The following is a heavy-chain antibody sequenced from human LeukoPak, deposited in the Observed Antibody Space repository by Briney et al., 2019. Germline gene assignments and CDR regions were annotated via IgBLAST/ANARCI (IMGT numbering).Heavy chain of an antibody. Sequence: ASVTVSCKASGYTFTGYYMHWVRQAPGQGLEWMGWINPNSGGTNYAQKLQGRVTMTRDTSISTAYMELSRLRSEDTAVYYCARSGLFTMIVVVGVFDIWGRGTMVTVSS. CDR1: GYTFTGYY. V-gene: IGHV1-2*02. CDR2: INPNSGGT. D-gene: IGHD3-22*01. CDR3: ARSGLFTMIVVVGVFDI. J-gene: IGHJ3*02.